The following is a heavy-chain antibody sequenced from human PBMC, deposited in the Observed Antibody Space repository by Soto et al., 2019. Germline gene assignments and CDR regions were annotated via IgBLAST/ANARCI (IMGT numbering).Heavy chain of an antibody. J-gene: IGHJ4*02. V-gene: IGHV2-5*02. CDR2: VYWDDDK. Sequence: ITLEESGPTLLKPTEPLTLTCTFSGFSLTTGVVVGWVRQPPGKALEWRALVYWDDDKHYTPSLMSRLTITKDISKGQVVLTMTNMDPVDTATYYCATLTADSWGPGTLVTVSS. CDR1: GFSLTTGVV. CDR3: ATLTADS.